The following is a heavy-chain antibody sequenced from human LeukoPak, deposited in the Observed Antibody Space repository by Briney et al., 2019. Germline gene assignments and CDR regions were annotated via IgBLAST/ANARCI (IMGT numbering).Heavy chain of an antibody. V-gene: IGHV4-59*08. CDR2: IYYSGST. J-gene: IGHJ2*01. Sequence: SETLSLTCTVSGGSISSYYWSWIRQPPGKGLEWVGYIYYSGSTNYNPSLTSRVTISVDTSKNQFSLKLSSVTAADTAVYYCARRSGYSGYDSWYFDLWGRGTLVTVSS. D-gene: IGHD5-12*01. CDR3: ARRSGYSGYDSWYFDL. CDR1: GGSISSYY.